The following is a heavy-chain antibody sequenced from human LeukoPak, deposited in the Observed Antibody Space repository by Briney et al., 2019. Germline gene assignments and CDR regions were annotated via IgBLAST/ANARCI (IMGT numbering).Heavy chain of an antibody. D-gene: IGHD2-2*01. J-gene: IGHJ4*02. Sequence: PSETLSLTCAVYGGSFSGYYWSWIRQPPGKGLEWIGEINHSGSTNYNPSLKSRVTISVDTSKNQFSLKLSSVTAADTAVYYCARGRLAVVHSGTAIAAMSGGSDYWGQGTLVTVSS. CDR3: ARGRLAVVHSGTAIAAMSGGSDY. CDR1: GGSFSGYY. CDR2: INHSGST. V-gene: IGHV4-34*01.